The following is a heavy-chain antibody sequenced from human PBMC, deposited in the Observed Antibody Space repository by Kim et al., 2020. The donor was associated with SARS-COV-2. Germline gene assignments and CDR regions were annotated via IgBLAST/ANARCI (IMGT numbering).Heavy chain of an antibody. J-gene: IGHJ4*02. Sequence: GGSLRLSCAASGFSFSSRGIHWVRQAPGKGLEWVAVISNDETYKNYADSVKGRFTISRDNSKNTVDLQMNSLRVEDTAVYYCARVREKSFDYWGQGTLVTVSS. CDR2: ISNDETYK. CDR3: ARVREKSFDY. V-gene: IGHV3-30*03. CDR1: GFSFSSRG.